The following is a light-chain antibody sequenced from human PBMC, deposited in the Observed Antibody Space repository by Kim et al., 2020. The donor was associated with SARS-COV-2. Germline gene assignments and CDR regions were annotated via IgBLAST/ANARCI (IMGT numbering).Light chain of an antibody. Sequence: FSPGDSATLTCRASQSVSSYLAWYQHKPGQAPRLLIYDTSTRATGIPARFSGSGSGTDFTLTISSLEPEDFAVYYCQQRSNWPGTFGPGTKVDIK. CDR1: QSVSSY. CDR2: DTS. CDR3: QQRSNWPGT. V-gene: IGKV3-11*01. J-gene: IGKJ1*01.